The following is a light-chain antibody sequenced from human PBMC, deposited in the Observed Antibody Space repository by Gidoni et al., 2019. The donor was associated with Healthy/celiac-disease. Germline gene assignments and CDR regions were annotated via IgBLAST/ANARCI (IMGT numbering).Light chain of an antibody. CDR2: EVS. CDR1: QILVYSDGNTY. Sequence: DVVMTQSPLSLPVTLGQPASISCRSSQILVYSDGNTYLNWFQQRPGQSPRRLIYEVSNRDSGVPDRFSGSGSGTDFTLKISRVEAEDVGVYYCMQGTHWPPVTFGQGTKLEIK. CDR3: MQGTHWPPVT. J-gene: IGKJ2*01. V-gene: IGKV2-30*01.